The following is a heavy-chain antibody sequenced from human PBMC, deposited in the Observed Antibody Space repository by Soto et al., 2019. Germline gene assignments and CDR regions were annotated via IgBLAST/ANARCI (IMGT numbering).Heavy chain of an antibody. CDR2: IYWDDDK. J-gene: IGHJ6*02. CDR1: GFSLSTSGVG. D-gene: IGHD2-21*02. CDR3: AHSRCGGDCLQSYSSHYYYGMDV. V-gene: IGHV2-5*02. Sequence: QITLKESGPTLVRPTQTLTLTCTFSGFSLSTSGVGVGWIRQPPGKALEWLALIYWDDDKRYSPSLKSRLTITKDTPNRQVVLTMHNMDPVDTATYYCAHSRCGGDCLQSYSSHYYYGMDVWGQGTTVTVSS.